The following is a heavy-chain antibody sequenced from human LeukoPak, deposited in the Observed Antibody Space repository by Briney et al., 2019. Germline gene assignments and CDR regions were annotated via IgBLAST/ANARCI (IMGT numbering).Heavy chain of an antibody. CDR3: ARANYYDSSGYDDYYGMDV. J-gene: IGHJ6*02. D-gene: IGHD3-22*01. CDR2: IKQDGSER. CDR1: GFTFSDFW. Sequence: GGSLRLSCADSGFTFSDFWMSWVRQAPGRGLEWVANIKQDGSERYCVDSVRGRFTISRDNSKNTLYLQMNSLRAEDTAVYYCARANYYDSSGYDDYYGMDVWGQGTTVTVSS. V-gene: IGHV3-7*01.